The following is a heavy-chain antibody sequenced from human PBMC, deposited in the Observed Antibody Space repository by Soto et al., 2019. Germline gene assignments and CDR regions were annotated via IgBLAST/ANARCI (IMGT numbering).Heavy chain of an antibody. CDR1: GYTFTSYG. J-gene: IGHJ4*02. V-gene: IGHV1-18*01. CDR3: ARDLVVRGSGYYYGGYSDY. Sequence: QVQLVQSGAEVKKPGASVKVSCKASGYTFTSYGISWVRQAPGQGLEWMGWISAYNGNTNYAQKLQGRVTMTTDTSTSTAYMELRSLRSDDTAVYYCARDLVVRGSGYYYGGYSDYWGEGTLVTVSS. D-gene: IGHD3-22*01. CDR2: ISAYNGNT.